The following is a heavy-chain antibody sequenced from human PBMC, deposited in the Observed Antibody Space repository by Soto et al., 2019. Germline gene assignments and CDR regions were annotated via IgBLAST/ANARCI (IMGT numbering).Heavy chain of an antibody. V-gene: IGHV4-4*07. CDR1: GGSITSYS. J-gene: IGHJ3*02. CDR2: IQASGTT. CDR3: ARSYYIDAFDI. Sequence: QVQLQESGPGLVQPSETLSLTCIVSGGSITSYSFNWIRQPAGKGLEWIGHIQASGTTNHNPSLRSRVTMSRDTSKNQFSLKLTSVTAADTALYYCARSYYIDAFDIWGQGTMVTVSS. D-gene: IGHD2-21*01.